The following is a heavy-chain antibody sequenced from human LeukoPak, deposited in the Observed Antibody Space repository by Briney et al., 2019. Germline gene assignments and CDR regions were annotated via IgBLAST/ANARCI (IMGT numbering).Heavy chain of an antibody. CDR3: AKEYYDSSGYYVDY. CDR1: GFTFSSYA. Sequence: GGSLRLSCAASGFTFSSYAVSWVRQAPGKGLEWVSAISGSGGSTYYADSVKGRFTISRDNSKNTLHLQMNSLRAEDTAVYYCAKEYYDSSGYYVDYWGQGTLVTVSS. CDR2: ISGSGGST. J-gene: IGHJ4*02. D-gene: IGHD3-22*01. V-gene: IGHV3-23*01.